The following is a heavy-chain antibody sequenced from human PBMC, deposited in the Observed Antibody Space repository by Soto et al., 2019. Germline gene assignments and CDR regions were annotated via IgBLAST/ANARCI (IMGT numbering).Heavy chain of an antibody. Sequence: QVQLVQSGAEVKKPGASVKVSCKASGYTFTSYGISWVRQAPGQGLEWMGWISAYNGNTNYAQKLQGRVTMTTDTSASTAYVELRSLRSDDTDVYYCARDRGLGVVVTAKRSMGNWFDPWGQGTLVTVSS. D-gene: IGHD2-21*02. CDR2: ISAYNGNT. CDR3: ARDRGLGVVVTAKRSMGNWFDP. V-gene: IGHV1-18*01. J-gene: IGHJ5*02. CDR1: GYTFTSYG.